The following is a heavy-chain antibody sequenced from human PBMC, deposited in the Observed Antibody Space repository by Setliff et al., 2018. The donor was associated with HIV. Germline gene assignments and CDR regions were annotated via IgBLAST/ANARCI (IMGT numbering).Heavy chain of an antibody. Sequence: SETLSLTCTVSGDSISSGSYYWSWIRRPAGKELEWIGRIYTSGSTNYNPSLKSRVTISVDTSKNQFSLKLSSVTAADTAVYYCARGGGDGYNYNYYYYGMDVWGQGTTVTVSS. V-gene: IGHV4-61*02. CDR3: ARGGGDGYNYNYYYYGMDV. CDR1: GDSISSGSYY. J-gene: IGHJ6*02. CDR2: IYTSGST. D-gene: IGHD1-1*01.